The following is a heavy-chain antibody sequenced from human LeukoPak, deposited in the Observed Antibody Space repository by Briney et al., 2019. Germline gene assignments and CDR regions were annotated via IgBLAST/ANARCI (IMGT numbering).Heavy chain of an antibody. CDR1: GFTFSSYA. J-gene: IGHJ5*02. CDR2: ISGSGGST. V-gene: IGHV3-23*01. CDR3: ARGRGGYAGMDWFDP. D-gene: IGHD3-10*01. Sequence: PGGSLRLSCAASGFTFSSYAMSWVRQAPGKGLEWVSAISGSGGSTYYADSVKGRFTISRDNSKNTLYLQMNSLRAEDTAVYYCARGRGGYAGMDWFDPWGQGTLVTVSS.